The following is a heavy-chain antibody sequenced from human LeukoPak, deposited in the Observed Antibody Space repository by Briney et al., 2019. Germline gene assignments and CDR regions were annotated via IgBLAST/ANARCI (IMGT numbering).Heavy chain of an antibody. D-gene: IGHD6-13*01. CDR2: IYSSGST. J-gene: IGHJ3*02. Sequence: PSETLSLTCTVSGGSISSYYWVWIRQHAGKGLEWIGRIYSSGSTNYNPSLKSRVTMSVDTSKNQFSLKLSSVTAADTAVYYCARDLASSSWTEGDAFDIWGQGTMVTVSS. CDR3: ARDLASSSWTEGDAFDI. CDR1: GGSISSYY. V-gene: IGHV4-4*07.